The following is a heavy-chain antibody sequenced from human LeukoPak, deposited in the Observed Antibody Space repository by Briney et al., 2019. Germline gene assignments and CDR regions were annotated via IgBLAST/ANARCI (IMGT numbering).Heavy chain of an antibody. V-gene: IGHV3-66*01. CDR2: IYSGGST. Sequence: GGSLRLSCAASGFTVSSNYMSWVRQAPGKWLEWVSVIYSGGSTYYADSVKGRFTISRDNSKNTLYLQMDSLRAEDTAVYYCAAGSYYMYVYWGQGTLVTVSS. D-gene: IGHD3-10*01. J-gene: IGHJ4*02. CDR3: AAGSYYMYVY. CDR1: GFTVSSNY.